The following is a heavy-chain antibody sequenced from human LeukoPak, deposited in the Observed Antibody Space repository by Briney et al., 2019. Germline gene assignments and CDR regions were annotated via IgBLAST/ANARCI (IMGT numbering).Heavy chain of an antibody. CDR3: AKSLAASVDWFDP. J-gene: IGHJ5*02. V-gene: IGHV3-21*01. Sequence: GGSLRLSCAASGFTISSHSMNWVRQAPGKGLEWVSSISSNSKSTYYADSVKGRFTISRDNAKNSLFLQMNSLRAEDTAVYYCAKSLAASVDWFDPRGQGTLVTVSS. D-gene: IGHD6-6*01. CDR1: GFTISSHS. CDR2: ISSNSKST.